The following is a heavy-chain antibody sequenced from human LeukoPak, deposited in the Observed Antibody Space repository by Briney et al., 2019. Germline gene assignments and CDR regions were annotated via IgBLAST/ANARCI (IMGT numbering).Heavy chain of an antibody. CDR2: IFYSGST. V-gene: IGHV4-34*01. Sequence: SETLSLTCAVYGGSFSGYYWGWIRQPPGKGLEWIGNIFYSGSTYYSPSLRSRVTISLDTSRNQFSLKLNSVTAADTAVYYCARGLSKGYSDSSGYYWDTPDAFDIWGQGTMVAVSS. CDR3: ARGLSKGYSDSSGYYWDTPDAFDI. CDR1: GGSFSGYY. D-gene: IGHD3-22*01. J-gene: IGHJ3*02.